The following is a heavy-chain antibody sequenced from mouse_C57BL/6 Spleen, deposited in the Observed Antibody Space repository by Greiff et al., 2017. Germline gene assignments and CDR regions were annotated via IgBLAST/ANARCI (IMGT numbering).Heavy chain of an antibody. D-gene: IGHD2-4*01. Sequence: EVKVVESGGDLVKPGGSLKLSCAASGFTFSSYGMSWVRQTPDKRLEWVATISSGGSYTYYPDSVKGRFTISRDNAKNTLYLQMSSLKSEDTAMYYCARRGDYDGYYFDYWGQGTTLTVSS. J-gene: IGHJ2*01. CDR1: GFTFSSYG. CDR3: ARRGDYDGYYFDY. CDR2: ISSGGSYT. V-gene: IGHV5-6*02.